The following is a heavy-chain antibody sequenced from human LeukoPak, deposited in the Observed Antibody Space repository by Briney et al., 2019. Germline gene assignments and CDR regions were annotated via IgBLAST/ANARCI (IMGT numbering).Heavy chain of an antibody. CDR1: DGSINSYY. V-gene: IGHV4-59*01. J-gene: IGHJ2*01. Sequence: SETLSLTCSVSDGSINSYYWNWIRRPPGKGLEWIGYIYYNGNTNYSPSLKGRVTISVDTSKNQFSLKLSSVTAADTAVYYCAREGYYGSGSYPTYWYFDLWGRGTLVTVSS. CDR2: IYYNGNT. D-gene: IGHD3-10*01. CDR3: AREGYYGSGSYPTYWYFDL.